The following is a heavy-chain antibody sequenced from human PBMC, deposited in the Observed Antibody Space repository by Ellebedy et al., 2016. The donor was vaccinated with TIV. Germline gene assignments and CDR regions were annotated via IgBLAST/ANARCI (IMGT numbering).Heavy chain of an antibody. D-gene: IGHD4-17*01. Sequence: GGSLRLXXAASGFTFSSYAMSWVRQAPGKGLEWVSAISGSGGSTYYADSVKGRFTISRDNSKNTLYLQMNSLRAEDTAVYYCAKGDDYGDEGYFDYWGQGTLVTVSS. CDR1: GFTFSSYA. CDR3: AKGDDYGDEGYFDY. CDR2: ISGSGGST. J-gene: IGHJ4*02. V-gene: IGHV3-23*01.